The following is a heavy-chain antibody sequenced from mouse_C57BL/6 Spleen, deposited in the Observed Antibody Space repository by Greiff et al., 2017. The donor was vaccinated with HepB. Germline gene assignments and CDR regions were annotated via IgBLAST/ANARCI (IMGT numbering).Heavy chain of an antibody. D-gene: IGHD1-1*01. CDR1: GFNIKDYY. CDR2: IDPEDGDT. CDR3: TTSGYYGSSYEGFAY. J-gene: IGHJ3*01. V-gene: IGHV14-1*01. Sequence: EVQLQQSGAELVRPGASVKLSCTASGFNIKDYYMHWVKQRPEQGLEWIGRIDPEDGDTEYAPKFQGKATMTAETSSNTAYLQRSSLTSEDTAVYYCTTSGYYGSSYEGFAYWGQGTLVTVSA.